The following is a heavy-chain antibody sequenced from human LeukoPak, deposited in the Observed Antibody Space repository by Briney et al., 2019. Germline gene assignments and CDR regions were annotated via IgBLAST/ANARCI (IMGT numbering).Heavy chain of an antibody. CDR3: ARHPPRYDILTGYYVGSGWFDP. CDR2: IYYSGSA. CDR1: GDSISRYY. V-gene: IGHV4-59*08. Sequence: SETLSLTCTVSGDSISRYYWSWIRQPPGKGPEWIGHIYYSGSANYNPSLKSRVTISIDTSKNQFSLKLSSVTAADTAVYYCARHPPRYDILTGYYVGSGWFDPWGQGTLVTVSS. J-gene: IGHJ5*02. D-gene: IGHD3-9*01.